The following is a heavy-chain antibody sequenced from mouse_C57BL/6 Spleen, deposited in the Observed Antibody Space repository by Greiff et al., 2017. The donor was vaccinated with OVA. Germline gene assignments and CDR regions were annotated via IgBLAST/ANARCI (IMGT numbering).Heavy chain of an antibody. V-gene: IGHV1-55*01. D-gene: IGHD1-1*01. CDR2: IYPGSGST. Sequence: VQLQQPGAELVKPGASVKMSCKASGYTFTSYWITWVKQRPGQGLEWIGDIYPGSGSTNYNEKFKSKATLTVDTSSSTAYMQLSSLTSEDSAVYYCARSGITTVVAFYWYFDVWGTGTTVTVSS. CDR1: GYTFTSYW. CDR3: ARSGITTVVAFYWYFDV. J-gene: IGHJ1*03.